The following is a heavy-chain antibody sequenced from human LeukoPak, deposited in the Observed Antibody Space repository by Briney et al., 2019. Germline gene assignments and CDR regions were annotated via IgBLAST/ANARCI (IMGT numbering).Heavy chain of an antibody. CDR3: ASAAGNSVY. CDR1: GFIFSSYW. J-gene: IGHJ4*02. Sequence: PGGSLRLSCAASGFIFSSYWMSWVRQAPGKGLEWVANIKQDGSEKYYVDSVKGRFTISRDSAQSSLYLQMNSLRAEDTAVYYCASAAGNSVYWGQGTLVTVSS. V-gene: IGHV3-7*03. D-gene: IGHD5/OR15-5a*01. CDR2: IKQDGSEK.